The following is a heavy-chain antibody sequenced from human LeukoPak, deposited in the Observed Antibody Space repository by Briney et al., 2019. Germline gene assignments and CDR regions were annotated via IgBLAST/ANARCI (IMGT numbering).Heavy chain of an antibody. V-gene: IGHV3-33*08. CDR1: GFTFSSYA. CDR2: IWYDGSKQ. CDR3: ARDWYVVTPDWYFDL. J-gene: IGHJ2*01. D-gene: IGHD2-21*02. Sequence: GGSLRLSCAASGFTFSSYAMSWVRQAPGKGLEWVALIWYDGSKQYYEDSVEGRFSVSRDNSKNTLYLQMNSLRAEDTAVYYCARDWYVVTPDWYFDLWGRGTLVTVSS.